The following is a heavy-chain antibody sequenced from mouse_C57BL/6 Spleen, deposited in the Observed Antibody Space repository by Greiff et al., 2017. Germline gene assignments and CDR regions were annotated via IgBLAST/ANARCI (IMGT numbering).Heavy chain of an antibody. J-gene: IGHJ2*01. CDR2: INPGSGGT. V-gene: IGHV1-54*01. D-gene: IGHD2-3*01. CDR1: GYAFTNYL. Sequence: QVQLQQSGAELVRPGTSVKVSCKASGYAFTNYLLEWVKQRPGQGLEWIGVINPGSGGTNYNEKFKGKATLTADKASCMALLLLSSVSSADSAVTFCARSGRPIYACYYGDWGQGTTLTVAS. CDR3: ARSGRPIYACYYGD.